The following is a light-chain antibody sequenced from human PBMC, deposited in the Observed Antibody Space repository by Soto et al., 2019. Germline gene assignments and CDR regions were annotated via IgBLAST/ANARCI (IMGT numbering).Light chain of an antibody. CDR3: QQDNNWPPLT. V-gene: IGKV3-15*01. CDR2: GAY. CDR1: QSVSSN. J-gene: IGKJ4*01. Sequence: EIGMTQSPATLSVSPGQRATLSCRASQSVSSNVAWYQQKPGQAPRLLIYGAYTRATGIPARFSGSGSGTEFILTMSSLQAADFAGFYCQQDNNWPPLTFGGGTKVEIK.